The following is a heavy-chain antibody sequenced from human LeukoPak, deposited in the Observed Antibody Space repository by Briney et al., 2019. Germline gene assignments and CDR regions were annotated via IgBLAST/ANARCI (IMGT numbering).Heavy chain of an antibody. V-gene: IGHV1-2*06. CDR3: ARERIAAAGTFDP. CDR2: INPNSGGT. D-gene: IGHD6-13*01. Sequence: SVKVSCKASGYTFTGYYMHWVRQAPGQGLEWMGRINPNSGGTNYAQKFQGRVTMTRDTSISTACMELSRLRSDDTAVYYCARERIAAAGTFDPWGQGTLVTVSS. J-gene: IGHJ5*02. CDR1: GYTFTGYY.